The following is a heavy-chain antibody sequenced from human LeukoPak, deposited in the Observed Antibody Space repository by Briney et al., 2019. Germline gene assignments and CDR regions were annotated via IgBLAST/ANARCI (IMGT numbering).Heavy chain of an antibody. CDR1: GFTFSSYW. CDR2: IKEDGSEK. Sequence: PGGSLRLSCVTSGFTFSSYWMSWVRQAPGKGPEWVATIKEDGSEKYYVDSVKGRFTISRDNAKNTLYLLMNSLRAEDTAVYYCARDRSRCFYWGQGTLVTVSS. J-gene: IGHJ4*02. V-gene: IGHV3-7*01. CDR3: ARDRSRCFY. D-gene: IGHD4/OR15-4a*01.